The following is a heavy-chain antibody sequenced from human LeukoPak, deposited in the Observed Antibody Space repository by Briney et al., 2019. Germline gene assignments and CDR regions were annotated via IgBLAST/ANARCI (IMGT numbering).Heavy chain of an antibody. V-gene: IGHV4-59*08. CDR1: DGSISGYY. D-gene: IGHD4-23*01. CDR3: ARRTVVFDY. CDR2: IYYSGST. J-gene: IGHJ4*02. Sequence: SETLSLTCTVSDGSISGYYWSWIRQPPGKGLEWIGYIYYSGSTTYNPSLKSRVTISVDTSKNQFSLKLTSVTAADTAVYYCARRTVVFDYWGQGTLVTVSS.